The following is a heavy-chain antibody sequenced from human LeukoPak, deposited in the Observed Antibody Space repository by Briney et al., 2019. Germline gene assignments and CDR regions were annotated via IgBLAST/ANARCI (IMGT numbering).Heavy chain of an antibody. V-gene: IGHV3-7*01. CDR3: ARDTGGGYSCYDC. Sequence: PGGSLRLSCAASGFTFSSYWMTWIRQAPGKGLEWVANIKQDGSEKYYVDSVKGRFTICRDNAKNSLYLQMNSLRAEDTAVYYCARDTGGGYSCYDCWGQGTLVTVSS. J-gene: IGHJ4*02. D-gene: IGHD5-18*01. CDR2: IKQDGSEK. CDR1: GFTFSSYW.